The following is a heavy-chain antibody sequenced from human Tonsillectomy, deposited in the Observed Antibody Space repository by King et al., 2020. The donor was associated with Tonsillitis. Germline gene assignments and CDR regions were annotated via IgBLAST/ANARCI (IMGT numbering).Heavy chain of an antibody. Sequence: QLVQSGGGLVQPGRSLRLSCAASGFSFDDYAMHWVRHAPGKGLEWVSGISWSSGSIAYADSVKGRFTISRDNAKNSLYLQMHSLRTEDTALYYCAKDIGIATLGRDAFDIWGQGTMVTVSS. D-gene: IGHD6-13*01. V-gene: IGHV3-9*01. J-gene: IGHJ3*02. CDR3: AKDIGIATLGRDAFDI. CDR1: GFSFDDYA. CDR2: ISWSSGSI.